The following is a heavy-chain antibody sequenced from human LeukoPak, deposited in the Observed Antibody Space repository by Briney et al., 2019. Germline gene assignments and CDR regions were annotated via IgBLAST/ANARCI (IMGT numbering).Heavy chain of an antibody. Sequence: PSETLSLTCTVSGGSISSYYWSWIRQPPGKGLEWIGYIYYSGSTNYNPSLKSRVTISVDTSKNQFSLKLSSVTAADTAVYYCASRYYGSGGGLYAFDIWGQGTMVTVSS. CDR2: IYYSGST. CDR3: ASRYYGSGGGLYAFDI. D-gene: IGHD3-10*01. V-gene: IGHV4-59*01. J-gene: IGHJ3*02. CDR1: GGSISSYY.